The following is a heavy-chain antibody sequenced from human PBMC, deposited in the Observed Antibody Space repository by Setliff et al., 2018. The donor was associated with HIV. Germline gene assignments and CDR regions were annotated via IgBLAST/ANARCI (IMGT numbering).Heavy chain of an antibody. CDR3: ARGERDYGQQDAFDI. Sequence: SETLSLTCSVSGGSVSSVNYYWSWIRQPPGKGLEWIGYIHYTGSTTYNPSLKSRVTISVDTSKNQFSLELSSVTAADTAVYYCARGERDYGQQDAFDIWGQGTMVTVSS. CDR1: GGSVSSVNYY. J-gene: IGHJ3*02. CDR2: IHYTGST. V-gene: IGHV4-61*01. D-gene: IGHD4-17*01.